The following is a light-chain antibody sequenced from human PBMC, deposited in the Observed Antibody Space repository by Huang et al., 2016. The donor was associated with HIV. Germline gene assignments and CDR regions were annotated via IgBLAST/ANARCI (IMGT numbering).Light chain of an antibody. CDR3: HQYYSSPQT. CDR1: QSVFHSSNNKNY. V-gene: IGKV4-1*01. J-gene: IGKJ1*01. CDR2: WAA. Sequence: IVVTQSPGSLALSLGERAAINCTSSQSVFHSSNNKNYLSWYQLKPGQAPKLLIYWAATREGGVPDRFRGTGSGTDFTLTITSLQAEDVAVYYCHQYYSSPQTFGQGTKVEV.